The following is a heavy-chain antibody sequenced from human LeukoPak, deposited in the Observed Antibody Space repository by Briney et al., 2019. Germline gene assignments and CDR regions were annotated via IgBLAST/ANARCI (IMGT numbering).Heavy chain of an antibody. D-gene: IGHD3-10*01. Sequence: GESLKISCQVSGYIFTHYWTGWVRQMPGKGLESMGIIYPADSDTTYSPSFQGQVTISADKSISTVYLQWSSLKASDTAMYYCARQSRDGSKTRGYYFDYWGQGTLVSVSS. V-gene: IGHV5-51*01. CDR3: ARQSRDGSKTRGYYFDY. CDR1: GYIFTHYW. J-gene: IGHJ4*02. CDR2: IYPADSDT.